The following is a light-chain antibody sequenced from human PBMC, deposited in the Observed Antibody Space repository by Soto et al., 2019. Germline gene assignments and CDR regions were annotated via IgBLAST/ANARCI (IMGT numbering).Light chain of an antibody. J-gene: IGKJ2*01. CDR3: QQYGSSPYT. CDR2: GSS. CDR1: QSVISDY. Sequence: EIELTQSPGTLSLSPGERATLSCRASQSVISDYLAWYQHKAGQAPRLLLYGSSNRATAIPDRFGGSGSGTDFTLTISRLEPEDFAVYSCQQYGSSPYTFGQGTKVEI. V-gene: IGKV3-20*01.